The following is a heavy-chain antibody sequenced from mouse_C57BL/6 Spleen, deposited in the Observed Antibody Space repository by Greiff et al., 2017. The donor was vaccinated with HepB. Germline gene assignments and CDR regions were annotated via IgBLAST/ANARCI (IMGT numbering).Heavy chain of an antibody. CDR1: GYTFTSYW. CDR2: IDPSDSYT. V-gene: IGHV1-59*01. Sequence: QVQLQQPGAELVRPGTSVKLSCKASGYTFTSYWMHWVKQRPGQGLEWIGVIDPSDSYTNYNQKFKGKATLTVDTSSSTAYMQLSSLTSEDSAVYYCAPMVTTAFAYWGQGTLVTVSA. J-gene: IGHJ3*01. CDR3: APMVTTAFAY. D-gene: IGHD2-2*01.